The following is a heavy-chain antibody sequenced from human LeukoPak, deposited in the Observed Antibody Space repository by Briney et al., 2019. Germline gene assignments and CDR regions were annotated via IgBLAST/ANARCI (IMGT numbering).Heavy chain of an antibody. CDR2: IKQDGSEK. CDR3: ARVAAAGIYYYYYMDV. V-gene: IGHV3-7*01. Sequence: PGGSLRLSCAASGFTFSSYGMSWVRQAPGKGLEWVANIKQDGSEKYYVDSVKGRFTISRDNAKNSLYLQMNSLRAEDTAVYYCARVAAAGIYYYYYMDVWAKGPRSPSP. J-gene: IGHJ6*03. CDR1: GFTFSSYG. D-gene: IGHD6-13*01.